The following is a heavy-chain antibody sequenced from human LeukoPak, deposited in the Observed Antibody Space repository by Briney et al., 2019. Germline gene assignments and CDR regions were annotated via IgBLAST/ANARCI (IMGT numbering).Heavy chain of an antibody. CDR3: ARRDSGSYYNENWFDP. CDR1: GGSISSGGYY. CDR2: IYYSGST. J-gene: IGHJ5*02. D-gene: IGHD3-10*01. V-gene: IGHV4-31*03. Sequence: PSETLSHTCTVSGGSISSGGYYWSWIRQHPGKGLEWIGYIYYSGSTYYNPSLKSRVTISVDTSKNQFSLKLSSVTAADTAAYYCARRDSGSYYNENWFDPWGQGTLVTVSS.